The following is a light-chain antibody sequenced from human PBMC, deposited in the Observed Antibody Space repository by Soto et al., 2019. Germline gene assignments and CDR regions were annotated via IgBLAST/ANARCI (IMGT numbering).Light chain of an antibody. CDR2: EVS. J-gene: IGLJ1*01. CDR3: SSYTTRSNYV. V-gene: IGLV2-14*01. Sequence: QPALAQPASVSGSPGHSITISCTGTSSDVGSYNFVSWYQQLPGKAPKLMIYEVSNRPSGVSNRFSGSKSGNTASLTISGLQAEEEADYYCSSYTTRSNYVFGSGTKVTVL. CDR1: SSDVGSYNF.